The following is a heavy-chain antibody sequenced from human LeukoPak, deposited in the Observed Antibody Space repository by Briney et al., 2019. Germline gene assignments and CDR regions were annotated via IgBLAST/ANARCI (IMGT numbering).Heavy chain of an antibody. V-gene: IGHV4-39*07. CDR1: GGSISSSSYY. CDR3: ASRVRYYDSSGFFS. Sequence: SETLSLTCTVSGGSISSSSYYWGWIRQPPGKGLEWIGSIYYSGSTYYNPSLKSRVTISVDTSKNQFSLKLSSVTAADTAVYYCASRVRYYDSSGFFSWGQGTLVTVSS. CDR2: IYYSGST. J-gene: IGHJ4*02. D-gene: IGHD3-22*01.